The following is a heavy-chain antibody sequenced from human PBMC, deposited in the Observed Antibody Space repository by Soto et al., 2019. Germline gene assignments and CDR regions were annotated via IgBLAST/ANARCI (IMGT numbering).Heavy chain of an antibody. CDR3: ARDCSGGSCQY. CDR1: GFTLSYYW. Sequence: EVQLMESGGGLVQPGGSLRLSCAASGFTLSYYWISWVRQAPGKGLEWVANIKEDGSEKYYVDSVKGRFTISRDNAQNSVFLQMNSLRVEDTAIYYCARDCSGGSCQYWGQGTLVTVSS. D-gene: IGHD2-15*01. J-gene: IGHJ4*02. V-gene: IGHV3-7*01. CDR2: IKEDGSEK.